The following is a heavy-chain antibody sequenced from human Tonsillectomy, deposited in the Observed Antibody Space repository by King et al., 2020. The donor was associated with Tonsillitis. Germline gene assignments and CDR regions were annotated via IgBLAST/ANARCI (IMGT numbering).Heavy chain of an antibody. D-gene: IGHD3-10*01. J-gene: IGHJ4*02. Sequence: VQLVESGGGLVKPGGSLRLSCAASGFTFSNARMNWVRQAPGKGLEWVGRIKSKTAGGTTDYAAPVKGRFTISRDDSKNTLYLQMNSLKTEDTAVYYCTTDSGYLWFGELFDYWGQGTLVTVSS. CDR3: TTDSGYLWFGELFDY. CDR2: IKSKTAGGTT. CDR1: GFTFSNAR. V-gene: IGHV3-15*01.